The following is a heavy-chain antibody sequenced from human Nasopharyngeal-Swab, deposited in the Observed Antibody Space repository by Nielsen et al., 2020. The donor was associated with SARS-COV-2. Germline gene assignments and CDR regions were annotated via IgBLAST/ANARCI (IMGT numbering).Heavy chain of an antibody. CDR3: ARVIVGGTYAFAY. Sequence: GGSLRLSCAASGFTFSSYWMHWVRQAPGKGLVWVSRSNTDGSRTYYADSVKGRFTTSRDNAKNTLYLQMSSLSAEDTAVYYCARVIVGGTYAFAYWGQGTLVTVSS. V-gene: IGHV3-74*01. CDR1: GFTFSSYW. CDR2: SNTDGSRT. J-gene: IGHJ4*02. D-gene: IGHD1-26*01.